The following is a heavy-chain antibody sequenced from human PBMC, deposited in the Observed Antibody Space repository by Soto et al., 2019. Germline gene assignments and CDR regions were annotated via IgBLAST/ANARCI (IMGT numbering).Heavy chain of an antibody. CDR1: GGTFSSYA. D-gene: IGHD3-3*01. CDR2: IIPIFGTA. Sequence: QVQLVQSGAEVKKPGSSVKVSCKAYGGTFSSYAISWVRQAPVQGLEWMGGIIPIFGTANYAQKIQGRVTITADESTSTAYMELSSLRSEDTAVYYCARGYDFWSGCYFDYWGQGTLVTVSS. CDR3: ARGYDFWSGCYFDY. J-gene: IGHJ4*02. V-gene: IGHV1-69*01.